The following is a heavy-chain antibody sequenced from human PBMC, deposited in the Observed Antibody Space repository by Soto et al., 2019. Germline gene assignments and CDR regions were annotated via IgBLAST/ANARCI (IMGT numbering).Heavy chain of an antibody. CDR3: NSYPDFCGGHTPL. D-gene: IGHD2-21*01. V-gene: IGHV3-15*07. CDR1: GFSITNTW. J-gene: IGHJ4*02. CDR2: VKSKADGGTA. Sequence: EVQLVESGGGLVQPGGSLRLSCAASGFSITNTWMHWVRQAPGKGLEGVGRVKSKADGGTADYAAPVKGRFTVSRDDSKNTQYLQMNSLKMEDTAVYYCNSYPDFCGGHTPLWGQGTLVTVSS.